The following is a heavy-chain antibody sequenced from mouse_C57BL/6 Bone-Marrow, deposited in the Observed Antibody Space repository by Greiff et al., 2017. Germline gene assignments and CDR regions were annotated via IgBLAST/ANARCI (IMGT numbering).Heavy chain of an antibody. CDR2: IDPSDSYT. CDR3: ARWDWDYFDY. CDR1: GYTFTSYW. D-gene: IGHD4-1*01. V-gene: IGHV1-69*01. Sequence: VQLQQPGAELVMPGASVKLSCKASGYTFTSYWMHWVKQRPGQGLEWIGEIDPSDSYTNYNQKFKGKFTLTVDKSSSTAYMQLSSLTSEDSAVYYCARWDWDYFDYWGQGTTLTVSS. J-gene: IGHJ2*01.